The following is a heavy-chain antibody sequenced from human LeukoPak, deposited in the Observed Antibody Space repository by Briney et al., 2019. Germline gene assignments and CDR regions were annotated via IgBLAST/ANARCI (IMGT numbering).Heavy chain of an antibody. CDR3: ARGGSYSFDY. V-gene: IGHV6-1*01. CDR1: GDSVSSNNAA. Sequence: SQTLSLTCAIPGDSVSSNNAAWNWIRQSPSRGLEWLGSTYYRSQWYNDYAASVISRITINPDTSRNQFSLQLNSVTPEDTALYYCARGGSYSFDYWGQGTLVTVSS. D-gene: IGHD1-26*01. J-gene: IGHJ4*02. CDR2: TYYRSQWYN.